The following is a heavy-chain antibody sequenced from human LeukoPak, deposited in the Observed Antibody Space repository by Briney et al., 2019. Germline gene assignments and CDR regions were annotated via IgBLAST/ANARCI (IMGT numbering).Heavy chain of an antibody. J-gene: IGHJ4*02. D-gene: IGHD3-9*01. CDR3: AKRGVVIRVILIGFHKEAYYFDS. CDR1: GITLSNYG. Sequence: GGSLRLSCAVSGITLSNYGMTWVRQAPGKGLEWVAGISDSGGSTNYADSVKGRFTISRDNPKNTLYLQMNSLRAEDTAVYFCAKRGVVIRVILIGFHKEAYYFDSWGQGALVTVSS. V-gene: IGHV3-23*01. CDR2: ISDSGGST.